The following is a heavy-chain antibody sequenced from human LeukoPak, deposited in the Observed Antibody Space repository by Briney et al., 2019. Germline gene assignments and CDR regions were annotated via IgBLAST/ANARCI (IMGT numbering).Heavy chain of an antibody. D-gene: IGHD3-22*01. V-gene: IGHV1-46*01. CDR1: GYTFTSYY. Sequence: ASVKVSCKASGYTFTSYYMHWVRQAPGQGLEWMGIINPSGGSTSYAQKFQGRVTMTRDTSTSTVYMELSRLRSDDTAVYYCASFYYDSSGYRSFDYWGQGTLVTVSS. CDR3: ASFYYDSSGYRSFDY. CDR2: INPSGGST. J-gene: IGHJ4*02.